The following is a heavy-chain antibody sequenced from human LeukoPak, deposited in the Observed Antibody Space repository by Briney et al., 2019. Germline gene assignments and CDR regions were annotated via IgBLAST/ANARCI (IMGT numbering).Heavy chain of an antibody. CDR3: AKDAHYGSGSYYRQYYYYGMDV. V-gene: IGHV3-30*04. CDR2: ISYDGSNK. Sequence: GGSLRLSCAASGFTFSGFAMHWVRQAPGKGLEWVAVISYDGSNKYYADSVKGRFTISRDNSKNTLYLQMNSLRAEDTAVYYCAKDAHYGSGSYYRQYYYYGMDVWGQGTTVTVSS. J-gene: IGHJ6*02. CDR1: GFTFSGFA. D-gene: IGHD3-10*01.